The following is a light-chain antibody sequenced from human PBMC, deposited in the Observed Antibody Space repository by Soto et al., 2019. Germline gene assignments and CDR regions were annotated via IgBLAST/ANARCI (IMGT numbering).Light chain of an antibody. J-gene: IGKJ2*01. V-gene: IGKV3-15*01. CDR2: GAS. CDR1: QSVGTY. Sequence: ETVLTQSPVTLSVSPGDRATLSCRASQSVGTYLAWYQQKPGQAPRLLIYGASSRVTGIPGRFSGSGSGTEFTLTITSLQSADSAVYYCQHYNNWPYTFGQGTKLEIK. CDR3: QHYNNWPYT.